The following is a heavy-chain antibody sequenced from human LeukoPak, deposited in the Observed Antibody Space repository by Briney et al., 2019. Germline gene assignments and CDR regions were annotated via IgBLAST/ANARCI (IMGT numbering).Heavy chain of an antibody. CDR3: AKVISSSWPPFFDA. CDR2: ISSSAITI. Sequence: GGSLRLSCAASGFTFSSYSMNWVRHAPGKGLEWVSYISSSAITIYYADSVKGRFTISRDNAKNSLYLQMNSLIAEDTAVYYCAKVISSSWPPFFDAWGQGTLVTVSS. CDR1: GFTFSSYS. J-gene: IGHJ4*02. D-gene: IGHD6-13*01. V-gene: IGHV3-48*01.